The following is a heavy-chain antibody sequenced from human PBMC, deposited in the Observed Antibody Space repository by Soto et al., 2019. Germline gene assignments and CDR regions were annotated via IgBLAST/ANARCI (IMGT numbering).Heavy chain of an antibody. CDR1: CGSISSFY. D-gene: IGHD2-15*01. Sequence: SQTLSLTCTVACGSISSFYWSCILQPPGKGLEWIGYIYYSGSTNYNPSLKSRVTISVDTSKNQFSLKLSSVTAADTAVYYCARARYCSGGSCYRFDYWGQGTLVTVSS. CDR2: IYYSGST. CDR3: ARARYCSGGSCYRFDY. V-gene: IGHV4-59*01. J-gene: IGHJ4*02.